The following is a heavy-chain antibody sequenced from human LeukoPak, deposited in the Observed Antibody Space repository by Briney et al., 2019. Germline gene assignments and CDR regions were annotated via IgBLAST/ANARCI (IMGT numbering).Heavy chain of an antibody. J-gene: IGHJ4*02. CDR3: AIANVAGLHYFDY. Sequence: AASTSSHGKYIEYTDSLKGRFTISRDNAKNSLFLKMNSLRAEDTAVYYCAIANVAGLHYFDYWGQGTLVTVAS. V-gene: IGHV3-21*01. CDR2: TSSHGKYI. D-gene: IGHD6-19*01.